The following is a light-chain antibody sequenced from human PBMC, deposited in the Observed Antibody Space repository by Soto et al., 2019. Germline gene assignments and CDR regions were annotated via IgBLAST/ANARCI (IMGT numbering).Light chain of an antibody. V-gene: IGLV2-14*01. CDR2: DVS. J-gene: IGLJ1*01. CDR3: SSYTSSGTPYV. Sequence: QSALTQPASVSGSPGQSITISCTGTSSDVGGFQYVSWYQQHPGKAPKLMIYDVSNRPSGISNRFSGSKSGNTASLTISGLQAEDEADYYCSSYTSSGTPYVFGTGTKVTVL. CDR1: SSDVGGFQY.